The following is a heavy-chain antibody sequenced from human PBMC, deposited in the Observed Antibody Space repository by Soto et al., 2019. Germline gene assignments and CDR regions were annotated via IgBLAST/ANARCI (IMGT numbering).Heavy chain of an antibody. CDR2: ISYDGSNK. D-gene: IGHD6-19*01. J-gene: IGHJ4*02. CDR3: AKAGYSSGWYTIDY. Sequence: QVQLVESGGGVVQPGRSLRLSCAASGFTFSSYGMHWVRKAPGKGLEWVAVISYDGSNKYYADSVKGRFTISRDNSKNTLYLQMNSLRAEDTAVYYCAKAGYSSGWYTIDYWGQGTLVTVSS. V-gene: IGHV3-30*18. CDR1: GFTFSSYG.